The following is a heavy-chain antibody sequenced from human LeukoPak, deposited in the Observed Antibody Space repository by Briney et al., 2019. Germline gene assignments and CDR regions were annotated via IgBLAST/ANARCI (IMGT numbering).Heavy chain of an antibody. CDR3: ARSNWGGDFDY. D-gene: IGHD7-27*01. Sequence: GGSLRLSCATSGFTVSSNYMSWVRQAPGKGLEWVSVIYSGGSTYYADSVKGRFTISRDNSKNTLYLQMNSLRAEDTAVYYCARSNWGGDFDYWGQGTLVTVSS. CDR1: GFTVSSNY. CDR2: IYSGGST. V-gene: IGHV3-66*01. J-gene: IGHJ4*02.